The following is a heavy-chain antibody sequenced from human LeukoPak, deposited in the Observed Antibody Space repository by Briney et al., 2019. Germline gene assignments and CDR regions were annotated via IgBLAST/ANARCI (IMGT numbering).Heavy chain of an antibody. CDR3: AREGSYCTNGVCYIHFEVGNAFDI. J-gene: IGHJ3*02. Sequence: GGSLRLFCGASGFTFDDYGMSWVRQAPGKGLEWVSGINWNGGSTGYADSVKGRFTISRDNAKNSLYLQMNSLRAEDTALYYCAREGSYCTNGVCYIHFEVGNAFDIWGQGTMVTVSS. CDR2: INWNGGST. V-gene: IGHV3-20*04. CDR1: GFTFDDYG. D-gene: IGHD2-8*01.